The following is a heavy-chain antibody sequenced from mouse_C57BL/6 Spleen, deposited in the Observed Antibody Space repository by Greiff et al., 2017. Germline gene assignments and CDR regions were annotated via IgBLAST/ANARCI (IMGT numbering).Heavy chain of an antibody. CDR2: IHSNSGST. CDR3: EKGVQYCYCSRDYAMDY. J-gene: IGHJ4*01. D-gene: IGHD1-1*01. Sequence: QVQLQQPGAELVKPGASVKLSCKASGYTFTSYWMHWVKQRPGQGLEWIGMIHSNSGSTNYNEKFKSNVILSVDKSSSTAYLQISSLTSVDSAVYYWEKGVQYCYCSRDYAMDYWGQGTSVTVSS. CDR1: GYTFTSYW. V-gene: IGHV1-64*01.